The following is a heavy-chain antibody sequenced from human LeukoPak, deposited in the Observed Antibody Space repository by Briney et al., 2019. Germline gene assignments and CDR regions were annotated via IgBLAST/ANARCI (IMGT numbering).Heavy chain of an antibody. V-gene: IGHV3-11*04. J-gene: IGHJ4*02. D-gene: IGHD3-3*01. CDR3: ARDGADYDFWSGYYKYRHFDY. CDR2: ISSSSSTI. CDR1: GFTFSDYY. Sequence: PGGSLRLSCAASGFTFSDYYMSWIRQAPGKGLEWVSYISSSSSTIYYADSVKGRFTISRDNAKNSLYLQMNSLRAEDTAVYYCARDGADYDFWSGYYKYRHFDYWGQGTLVTVSS.